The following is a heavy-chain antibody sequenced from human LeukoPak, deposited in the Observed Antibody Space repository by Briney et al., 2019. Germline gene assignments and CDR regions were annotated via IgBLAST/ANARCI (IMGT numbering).Heavy chain of an antibody. J-gene: IGHJ4*02. CDR2: IYYTGST. D-gene: IGHD3/OR15-3a*01. V-gene: IGHV4-30-4*07. Sequence: SQTLSLTCAVSGGSITSGDYSWNWIRQPPGKGVEWIGYIYYTGSTYYNPSLKSRVTISVDTSKNQFSLRLTSVTAADTAVYYCARQTGSGLFILPGGQGTLVTVSS. CDR3: ARQTGSGLFILP. CDR1: GGSITSGDYS.